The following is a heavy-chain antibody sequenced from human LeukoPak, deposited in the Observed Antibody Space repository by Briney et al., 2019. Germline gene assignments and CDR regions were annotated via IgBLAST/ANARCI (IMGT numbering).Heavy chain of an antibody. D-gene: IGHD1-26*01. CDR1: GFTFGDYA. Sequence: GGSLRLSCTASGFTFGDYAMSWVRQAPGKGLEWVGFIRSKAYGGTTEYAASVKGRFTISRDDSKSIAYLQMNSLKTEDTAVYYCTTEMGAVDASDIWGQGTMVTVSS. J-gene: IGHJ3*02. V-gene: IGHV3-49*04. CDR3: TTEMGAVDASDI. CDR2: IRSKAYGGTT.